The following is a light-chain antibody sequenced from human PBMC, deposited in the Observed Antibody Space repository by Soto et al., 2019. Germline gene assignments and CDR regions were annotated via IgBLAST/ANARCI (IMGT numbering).Light chain of an antibody. CDR3: AAWYDSME. V-gene: IGLV1-47*01. J-gene: IGLJ2*01. Sequence: QSVLTQPPSASGTPGQRVTISCSGSGSNIGSDYVYWYQQLPGAAPKLLIYKNNQRPSGVPDRFSGSKSDTSASLAISGLRSEDEADYYCAAWYDSMEFGGGTQLTVL. CDR2: KNN. CDR1: GSNIGSDY.